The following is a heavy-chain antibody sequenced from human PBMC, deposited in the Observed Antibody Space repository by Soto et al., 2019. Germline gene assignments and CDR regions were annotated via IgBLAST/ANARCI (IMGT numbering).Heavy chain of an antibody. CDR1: GYTFNNYG. CDR2: ISAYNGNR. CDR3: ARGASHYYYYYGMDV. Sequence: QDQLVQSGAEVKKPGASVKVSCKASGYTFNNYGISWVRQAPGQGLEWMGWISAYNGNRNYAQKFQGRVSMTTETSTRTAYMELRSLRSDDTAVYYCARGASHYYYYYGMDVWGQGTTVTVSS. J-gene: IGHJ6*02. V-gene: IGHV1-18*01.